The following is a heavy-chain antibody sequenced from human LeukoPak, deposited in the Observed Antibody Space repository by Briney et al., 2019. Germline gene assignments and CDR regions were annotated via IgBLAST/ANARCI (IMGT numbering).Heavy chain of an antibody. CDR3: AKEPQYYDFWSGYYPY. V-gene: IGHV3-21*01. CDR2: ISSSSSYI. CDR1: GFTFSSYS. D-gene: IGHD3-3*01. Sequence: GGSLRLSCAASGFTFSSYSMNWVRQAPGKGLEWVSSISSSSSYIYYADSVKGRFTISRDNSKNTLYLQMNSLRAEDTAVYYCAKEPQYYDFWSGYYPYWGQGTLVTVSS. J-gene: IGHJ4*02.